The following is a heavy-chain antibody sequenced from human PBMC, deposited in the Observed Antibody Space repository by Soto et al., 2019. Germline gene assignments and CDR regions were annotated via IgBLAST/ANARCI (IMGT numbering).Heavy chain of an antibody. CDR3: ARDPEIFDD. J-gene: IGHJ4*02. V-gene: IGHV1-18*01. Sequence: QVQLVQSGDEVKKPGASVKVSCKASGYTFTSYGISWVRQAPGQGLEWMGWISAYNGNTNYAQKLQGRVTMTTHTAPSTAYMELSSLRAHNTAVYYCARDPEIFDDWCQGTLLTVSS. CDR2: ISAYNGNT. CDR1: GYTFTSYG.